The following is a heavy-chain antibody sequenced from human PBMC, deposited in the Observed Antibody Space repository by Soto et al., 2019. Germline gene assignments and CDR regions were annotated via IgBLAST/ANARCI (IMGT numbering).Heavy chain of an antibody. D-gene: IGHD2-2*01. J-gene: IGHJ4*02. CDR3: ARGPSSLTRFDY. V-gene: IGHV3-30-3*01. Sequence: GGSLRLSCAASGFTFSSYAMHWVRQAPGKGLEWVAVISYDGSNKYYADSVKGRFTISRDNSKNTLYLQMNSLRAEDTAVYYCARGPSSLTRFDYWRQGT. CDR1: GFTFSSYA. CDR2: ISYDGSNK.